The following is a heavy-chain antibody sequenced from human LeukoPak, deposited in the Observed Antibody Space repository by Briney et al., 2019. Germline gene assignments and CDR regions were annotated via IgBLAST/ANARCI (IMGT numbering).Heavy chain of an antibody. V-gene: IGHV3-21*01. CDR1: GFTFSSYS. CDR3: ARDSHIVVVPAAGNGLDV. CDR2: IGTSSSYI. J-gene: IGHJ6*02. D-gene: IGHD2-2*01. Sequence: GGSLRLSCAASGFTFSSYSMNWVRQAPGKWLEWVSSIGTSSSYIYYADSVKGRFTISRDNAKNSLYLQMNSLRAEDTAVYYCARDSHIVVVPAAGNGLDVWGQGTTVTVFS.